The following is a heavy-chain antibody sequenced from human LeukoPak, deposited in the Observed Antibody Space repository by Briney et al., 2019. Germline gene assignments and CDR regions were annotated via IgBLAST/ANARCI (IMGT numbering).Heavy chain of an antibody. V-gene: IGHV1-24*01. J-gene: IGHJ4*02. Sequence: ASVKVSCKVSGYTLTELSMHWVRQAPGKGLEWMGGFDPEDGETIYAQKFQGRVAMTEDTSTDTAYMELSSLRSEDTAVYYCATAGKKWFGELSYWGQGTLVTASS. CDR3: ATAGKKWFGELSY. CDR2: FDPEDGET. CDR1: GYTLTELS. D-gene: IGHD3-10*01.